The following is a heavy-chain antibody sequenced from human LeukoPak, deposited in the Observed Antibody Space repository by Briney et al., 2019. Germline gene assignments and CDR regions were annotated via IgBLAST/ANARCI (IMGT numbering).Heavy chain of an antibody. D-gene: IGHD4-17*01. CDR3: ARLSYGGYGAYYFDY. CDR2: IYYSGST. J-gene: IGHJ4*02. V-gene: IGHV4-39*01. Sequence: SETLSLTCTVSGGSISSSSYYWGWIRQPPGKGLEWIGSIYYSGSTYYNPSLKSRVTISVDTSKNQFSLKLSSVTAADTAVYYCARLSYGGYGAYYFDYWGQGTLVTVSS. CDR1: GGSISSSSYY.